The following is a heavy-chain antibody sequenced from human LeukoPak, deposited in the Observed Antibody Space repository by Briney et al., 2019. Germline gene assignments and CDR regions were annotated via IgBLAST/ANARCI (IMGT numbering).Heavy chain of an antibody. Sequence: GGSLRLSCATSGFNFNNFAMNWVRQAPGKGLEWLTTISFDGDRKYYADSVKGRFTISRDNSKNMLFLRLNSVTTEDTAVYYCVRDRFGVDNYFDYWGLGTLVTVSS. D-gene: IGHD3-3*01. J-gene: IGHJ4*02. CDR3: VRDRFGVDNYFDY. CDR2: ISFDGDRK. CDR1: GFNFNNFA. V-gene: IGHV3-30-3*01.